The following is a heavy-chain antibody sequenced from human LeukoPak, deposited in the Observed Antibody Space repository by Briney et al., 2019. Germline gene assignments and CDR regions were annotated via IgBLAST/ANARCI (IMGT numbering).Heavy chain of an antibody. CDR2: INPSGGST. Sequence: ASVKVSCKASGYTFTSYYMHWVRQAPGQGLEWMGIINPSGGSTSYAQKFQGRVTMTRDMSTSTVYMELSSLRSEDTAVYCCASIAVVYCSGGSCYSFDYWGQGTLVTVSS. J-gene: IGHJ4*02. V-gene: IGHV1-46*01. D-gene: IGHD2-15*01. CDR1: GYTFTSYY. CDR3: ASIAVVYCSGGSCYSFDY.